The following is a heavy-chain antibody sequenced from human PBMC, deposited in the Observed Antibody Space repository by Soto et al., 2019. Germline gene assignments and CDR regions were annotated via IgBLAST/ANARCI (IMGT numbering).Heavy chain of an antibody. CDR2: ISAHNGNT. Sequence: QAHLVQSGPEVKKPGASVKVSCKGSGYIFTSYGIAWVRQAPGQGLEWMGWISAHNGNTEYAQKFQGRVTVTRDTSPSTAYLELRSLRSDDTALYYCARGRYGDYWGQGALVTVPS. J-gene: IGHJ4*02. V-gene: IGHV1-18*01. CDR1: GYIFTSYG. CDR3: ARGRYGDY. D-gene: IGHD4-17*01.